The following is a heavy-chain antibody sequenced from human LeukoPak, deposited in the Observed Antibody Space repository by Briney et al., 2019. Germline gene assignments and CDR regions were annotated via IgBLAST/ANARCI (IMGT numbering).Heavy chain of an antibody. D-gene: IGHD5-18*01. CDR3: ARGARGTYSFGYE. CDR2: ITDFSTTI. Sequence: SGGSLRLSCAAPGFTFSSYSMNWVRQAPGKGLEWVSYITDFSTTIYYADSVKGRFTISRDNAKNSLYLQMNSLRDDDTAVYYCARGARGTYSFGYEWGQGTLVTVSS. V-gene: IGHV3-48*02. J-gene: IGHJ4*02. CDR1: GFTFSSYS.